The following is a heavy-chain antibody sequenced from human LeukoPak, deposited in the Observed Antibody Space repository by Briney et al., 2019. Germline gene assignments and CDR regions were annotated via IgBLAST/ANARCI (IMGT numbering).Heavy chain of an antibody. CDR1: GYTFTGYY. D-gene: IGHD1-26*01. J-gene: IGHJ4*02. V-gene: IGHV1-2*02. Sequence: GASVKVSCKASGYTFTGYYMHWVRQAPGQGLEWMGWINPNSGGTNYAQKFPGRVTMTRDTSISTAYMELSRLRSDDTAVYYCATDPGGSGSYLLDYWGQGTLVTVSS. CDR3: ATDPGGSGSYLLDY. CDR2: INPNSGGT.